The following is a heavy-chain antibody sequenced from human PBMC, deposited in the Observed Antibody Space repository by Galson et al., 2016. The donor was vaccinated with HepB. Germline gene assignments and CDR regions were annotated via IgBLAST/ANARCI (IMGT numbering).Heavy chain of an antibody. Sequence: QSGAEVKKPGESLKISCEVSGSYFTTYWIGWVRQMPEKGLEWMGIISPGDSDTRYSPSFEGQVTISADESISTAYLQWDSLKASDTAMYFCASLQEGHIEYWGQGTLVTVSS. CDR1: GSYFTTYW. J-gene: IGHJ4*02. CDR3: ASLQEGHIEY. CDR2: ISPGDSDT. V-gene: IGHV5-51*01.